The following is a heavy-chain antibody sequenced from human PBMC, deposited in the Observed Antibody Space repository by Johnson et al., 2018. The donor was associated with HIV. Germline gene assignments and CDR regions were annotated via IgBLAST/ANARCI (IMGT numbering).Heavy chain of an antibody. CDR1: GFTFSSYA. Sequence: VQLVESGGGVVQPGRSLRLSCAASGFTFSSYAMHWVRQAPGKGLEWVAVISYDGSNKYYTDSVKGRFPISRDNSKNTLYLQMNSLRAEDTAVYYCASPLEAAAGPMDAFDIWGQGTMVTVSS. V-gene: IGHV3-30*04. CDR3: ASPLEAAAGPMDAFDI. J-gene: IGHJ3*02. CDR2: ISYDGSNK. D-gene: IGHD6-13*01.